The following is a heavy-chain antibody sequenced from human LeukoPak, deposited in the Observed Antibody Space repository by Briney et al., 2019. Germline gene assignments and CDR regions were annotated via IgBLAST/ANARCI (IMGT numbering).Heavy chain of an antibody. Sequence: SVKVSYKASGGTFSSYAISWVRQAPGQGLEWMGGIIPIFGTANYAQKFQGRVTITADESTSTAYMELSSLRSEDTAVYYCARRVGYCSSTSCYAYFDFWGQGTLVTVSS. CDR3: ARRVGYCSSTSCYAYFDF. J-gene: IGHJ4*02. CDR2: IIPIFGTA. D-gene: IGHD2-2*01. V-gene: IGHV1-69*01. CDR1: GGTFSSYA.